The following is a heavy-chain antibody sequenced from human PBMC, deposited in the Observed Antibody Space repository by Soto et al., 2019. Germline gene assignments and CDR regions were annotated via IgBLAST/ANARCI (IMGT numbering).Heavy chain of an antibody. J-gene: IGHJ6*02. CDR2: IRSKTDGGTT. CDR1: GFTFGDYG. Sequence: GSLRLSCTASGFTFGDYGMSWFRQAPGKGLEWVGFIRSKTDGGTTEYAASVKGRFTISRDDSKNTVYLQMNSLKTEDTAVYYCTTPGSSSWYRFYYYYYGMDVWGQGTTVTVSS. V-gene: IGHV3-49*03. D-gene: IGHD6-13*01. CDR3: TTPGSSSWYRFYYYYYGMDV.